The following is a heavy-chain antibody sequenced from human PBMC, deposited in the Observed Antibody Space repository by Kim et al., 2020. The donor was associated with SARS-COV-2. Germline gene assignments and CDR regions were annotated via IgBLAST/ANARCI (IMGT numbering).Heavy chain of an antibody. D-gene: IGHD3-10*01. V-gene: IGHV4-34*01. CDR2: INHSGST. J-gene: IGHJ6*03. CDR3: ARGLKGYGSGSYYNVPSYYYYYMDV. CDR1: GGSFSGYY. Sequence: SETLSLTCAVYGGSFSGYYWSWIRQPPGKGLEWIGEINHSGSTNYNPSLKSRVTISVDTSKNQFSLKLSSVTAADTAVYYCARGLKGYGSGSYYNVPSYYYYYMDVWGKGTTVTVSS.